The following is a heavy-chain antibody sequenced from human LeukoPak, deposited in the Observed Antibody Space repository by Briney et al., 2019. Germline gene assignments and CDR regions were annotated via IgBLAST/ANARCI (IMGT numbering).Heavy chain of an antibody. CDR3: ARETLTGYSGYDGNWFDP. V-gene: IGHV3-7*01. CDR2: IKQDGSEK. Sequence: GGSLRLSCAASGFTFSSYWMSWVRQAPGKGLEWVANIKQDGSEKYYVDSVKGRFTISRDNAKNSLYLQMNSLRAEDTAVHYCARETLTGYSGYDGNWFDPWGQGTLVTVSS. D-gene: IGHD5-12*01. CDR1: GFTFSSYW. J-gene: IGHJ5*02.